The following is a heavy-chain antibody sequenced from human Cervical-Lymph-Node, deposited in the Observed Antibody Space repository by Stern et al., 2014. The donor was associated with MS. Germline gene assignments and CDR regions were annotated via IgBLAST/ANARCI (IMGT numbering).Heavy chain of an antibody. CDR2: INHGGDT. CDR1: GGSFSGYY. Sequence: QVQLQQWGAGLLKPSEALSLTCGVSGGSFSGYYWSWFRQTSVKGLEWIGEINHGGDTNHNPSLKSRVTISVDSSKKQFSLRLTSVTAADTAVYYCARKGRQWEPQFSFDVWGQGTVVTVSS. CDR3: ARKGRQWEPQFSFDV. J-gene: IGHJ3*01. D-gene: IGHD1-26*01. V-gene: IGHV4-34*01.